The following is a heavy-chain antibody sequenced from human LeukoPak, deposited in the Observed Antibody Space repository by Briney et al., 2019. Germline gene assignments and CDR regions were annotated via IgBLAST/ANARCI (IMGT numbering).Heavy chain of an antibody. D-gene: IGHD6-13*01. V-gene: IGHV3-30*02. J-gene: IGHJ4*02. CDR3: AKRSAAAGTPDY. CDR2: IRYDGSNK. Sequence: GGSLRLSCAASGFTFSSYGMHWVRQAPGRGLEWVAFIRYDGSNKYYADSVKGRFTTSRDNSKHTLYLQMNSLRAGDTAVYYCAKRSAAAGTPDYWGQGTLVTVSS. CDR1: GFTFSSYG.